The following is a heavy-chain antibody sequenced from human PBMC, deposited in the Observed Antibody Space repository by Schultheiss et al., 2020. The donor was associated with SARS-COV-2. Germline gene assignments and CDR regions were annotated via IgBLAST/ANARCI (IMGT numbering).Heavy chain of an antibody. J-gene: IGHJ6*02. V-gene: IGHV4-34*01. Sequence: SETLSLTCAVYGGSFSGYYWSWIRQPPGKGLEWIGEINHSGSTYYNPSLKSRFTISVDTSKNQFSLKLSSVTAADTAVYYCARDTYSSSWSYYYYYGMDVWGQGTTVTVSS. CDR2: INHSGST. CDR3: ARDTYSSSWSYYYYYGMDV. CDR1: GGSFSGYY. D-gene: IGHD6-6*01.